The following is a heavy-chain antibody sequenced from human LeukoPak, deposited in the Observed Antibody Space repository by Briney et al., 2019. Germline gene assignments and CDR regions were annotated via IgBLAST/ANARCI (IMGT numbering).Heavy chain of an antibody. Sequence: GASVKVSCKVSAYTLTELSMHWVRQAPGKGLDWMGRFDPEDGETIYAQKFQGRVTMTEDTSTDTAYMELTSLRSEDTAVYYCATAVSGTYVHWFDPWGQGTLVTVSS. V-gene: IGHV1-24*01. CDR2: FDPEDGET. J-gene: IGHJ5*02. D-gene: IGHD1-26*01. CDR3: ATAVSGTYVHWFDP. CDR1: AYTLTELS.